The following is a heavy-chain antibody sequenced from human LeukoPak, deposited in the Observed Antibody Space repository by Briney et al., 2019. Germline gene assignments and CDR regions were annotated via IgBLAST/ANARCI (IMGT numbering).Heavy chain of an antibody. J-gene: IGHJ4*02. V-gene: IGHV3-30*02. CDR1: GFAFSNYG. CDR3: AKDRTMVRGVIITFGY. D-gene: IGHD3-10*01. Sequence: TGGSLRLSCQTSGFAFSNYGMHWVRQAPGKGLEWVAFIRYDGSNKYYADSVKGRFTISRDNSKNTLYLQMNSLRAEDTAVYYCAKDRTMVRGVIITFGYWGQGTLVTVSP. CDR2: IRYDGSNK.